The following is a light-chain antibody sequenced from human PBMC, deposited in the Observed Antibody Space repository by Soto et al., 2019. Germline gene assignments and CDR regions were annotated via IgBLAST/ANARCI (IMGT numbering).Light chain of an antibody. V-gene: IGLV1-40*01. CDR2: GNG. Sequence: QSVLTQPPSVSGAPGQRVTISCSGTSSSIGAGYEVHWYHQLPGTAPKLVVSGNGNRPSGVPDRLSASKSGTSASLAITGLQAEDEADYYCQSFDGSLSGYVFGTGTKVTVL. J-gene: IGLJ1*01. CDR1: SSSIGAGYE. CDR3: QSFDGSLSGYV.